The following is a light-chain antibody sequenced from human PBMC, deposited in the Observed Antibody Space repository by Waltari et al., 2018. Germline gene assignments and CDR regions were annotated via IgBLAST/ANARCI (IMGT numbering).Light chain of an antibody. CDR2: DDS. V-gene: IGLV3-21*02. CDR3: QVWDSSSDHWV. Sequence: SYVLTQPPSVSVAPGQTARITCGGNNIGSKSVPWYQQQPGQAPVLVIYDDSDRPSGIPERFSGSNSGNTATLTINRVEAGDEADYYCQVWDSSSDHWVFGGGTKLTVL. CDR1: NIGSKS. J-gene: IGLJ3*02.